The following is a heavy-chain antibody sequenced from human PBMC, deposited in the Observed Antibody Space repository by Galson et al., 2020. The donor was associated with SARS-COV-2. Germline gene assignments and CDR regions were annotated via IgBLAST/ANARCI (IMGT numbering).Heavy chain of an antibody. Sequence: SETLSLTCTVSGGSISSYYWSWIRQPPGKGLEWIGYIYYSGSTNYNPSLKSRVTISVDTSKNQFSLKLSSVTAADTAVYYCARRGRHYSSSWSYYYYGMDVWGQGTTVTVSS. CDR3: ARRGRHYSSSWSYYYYGMDV. J-gene: IGHJ6*02. CDR1: GGSISSYY. CDR2: IYYSGST. D-gene: IGHD6-13*01. V-gene: IGHV4-59*08.